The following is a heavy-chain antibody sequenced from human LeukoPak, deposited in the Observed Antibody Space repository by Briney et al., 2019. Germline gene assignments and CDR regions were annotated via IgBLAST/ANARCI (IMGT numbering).Heavy chain of an antibody. CDR1: GGSISSSSYY. V-gene: IGHV4-39*01. Sequence: SETLSLTCTVSGGSISSSSYYWGWIREPPGKGLEWIGSIYYSGSTYYNPSLKSRVTISVDTSKNQFSLKLSSVTAADTAVYYCARQMRMEYSSIPAVDYWGQGTLVTVSS. D-gene: IGHD6-6*01. CDR2: IYYSGST. CDR3: ARQMRMEYSSIPAVDY. J-gene: IGHJ4*02.